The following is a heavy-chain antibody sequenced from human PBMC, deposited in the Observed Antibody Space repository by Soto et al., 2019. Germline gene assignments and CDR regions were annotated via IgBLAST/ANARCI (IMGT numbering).Heavy chain of an antibody. V-gene: IGHV4-39*01. CDR2: IYYSGST. Sequence: QLQLQESGPGLVKPSETLSLTCTVSGGSISSSSYYWGWIRQPPGKGLEWIGSIYYSGSTYYNPSLRSRVTISVDTSKIQLSLKLSSVTAADTAVYYCARRGSSSWYGYWGQGTLVTVSS. CDR1: GGSISSSSYY. D-gene: IGHD6-13*01. CDR3: ARRGSSSWYGY. J-gene: IGHJ4*02.